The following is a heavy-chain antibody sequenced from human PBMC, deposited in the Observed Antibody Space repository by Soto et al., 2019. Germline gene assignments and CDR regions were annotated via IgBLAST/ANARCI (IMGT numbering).Heavy chain of an antibody. CDR2: ISVYNGNT. D-gene: IGHD6-6*01. J-gene: IGHJ6*02. CDR1: GYTFTTND. V-gene: IGHV1-18*01. CDR3: ARIEGRHVDHYGVDV. Sequence: QVQLVQSGAEVKKPGASVKVSCKASGYTFTTNDITWVRQAPGQGLEWMGWISVYNGNTNYAQKLQGRDTMTTDTSMSTDYMVLRILTSDDTAVYYCARIEGRHVDHYGVDVWGQGTTVTVSS.